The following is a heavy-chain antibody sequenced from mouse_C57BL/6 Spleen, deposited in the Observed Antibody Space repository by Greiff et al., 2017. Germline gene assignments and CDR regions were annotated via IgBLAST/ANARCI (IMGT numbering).Heavy chain of an antibody. J-gene: IGHJ2*01. CDR3: TRRSLGYFDY. D-gene: IGHD3-3*01. Sequence: QVQLQQSGAELVRPGASVTLSCKASGYTFTDYEMHWVKQTPVHGLEWIGAIDPETGGTAYNQKFKGKAILTADKSSSTAYMELRSLTSEDSAVYYCTRRSLGYFDYWGQGTTLTVSS. CDR1: GYTFTDYE. CDR2: IDPETGGT. V-gene: IGHV1-15*01.